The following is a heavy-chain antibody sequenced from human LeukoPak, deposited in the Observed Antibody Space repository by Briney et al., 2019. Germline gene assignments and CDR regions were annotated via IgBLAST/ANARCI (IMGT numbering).Heavy chain of an antibody. CDR2: ISFDGSDA. CDR3: AASNWMDP. J-gene: IGHJ5*02. Sequence: PGGSLRLSCAASGFTFSGFWMHWVRHAPGKGLVWVSCISFDGSDATYADSVKGRFTISRDNAKNTLHLQMDSLTVEDTAVYYCAASNWMDPWGQGTLVTVSS. V-gene: IGHV3-74*01. CDR1: GFTFSGFW.